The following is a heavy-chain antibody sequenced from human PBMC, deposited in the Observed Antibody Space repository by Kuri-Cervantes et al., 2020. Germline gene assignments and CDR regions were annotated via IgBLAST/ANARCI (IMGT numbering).Heavy chain of an antibody. J-gene: IGHJ4*02. CDR2: ISSDGSGT. CDR3: AQDNQWLAY. Sequence: GESLKISCSASGFTFSSHWIHWVRQAPGRGLVWVSRISSDGSGTSYADSVEGRFTISRDNAKNMIYLQMNSLRAEDTAVYYCAQDNQWLAYWGQGTLVTVSS. CDR1: GFTFSSHW. D-gene: IGHD6-19*01. V-gene: IGHV3-74*01.